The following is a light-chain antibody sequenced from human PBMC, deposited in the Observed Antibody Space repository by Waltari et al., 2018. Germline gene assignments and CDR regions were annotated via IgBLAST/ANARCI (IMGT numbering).Light chain of an antibody. J-gene: IGLJ3*02. CDR2: INSDGSH. V-gene: IGLV4-69*01. CDR1: SGHSSNV. CDR3: QPGGHGTWV. Sequence: QLVLTQSPSASASLGASVKLTCTLSSGHSSNVIAWHQQQPEKGPGYLMKINSDGSHSKGDEIPDRFSGSSSGAARYLTISSLQSEDESDYYCQPGGHGTWVFGGGTKLTVL.